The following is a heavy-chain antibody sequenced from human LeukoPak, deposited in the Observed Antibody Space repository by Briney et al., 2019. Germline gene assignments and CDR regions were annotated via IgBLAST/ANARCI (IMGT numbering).Heavy chain of an antibody. CDR2: IYSSGST. D-gene: IGHD1-26*01. CDR3: ASVGPSGSLDY. Sequence: SETLSLTCTVSGGSISSYYWNWIRQPPGKGLEWIGYIYSSGSTNYNPSLKSRLTISVDTSKNQFPLKLSSVTAADTAVYYCASVGPSGSLDYWGQGTLVTVSS. V-gene: IGHV4-59*13. J-gene: IGHJ4*02. CDR1: GGSISSYY.